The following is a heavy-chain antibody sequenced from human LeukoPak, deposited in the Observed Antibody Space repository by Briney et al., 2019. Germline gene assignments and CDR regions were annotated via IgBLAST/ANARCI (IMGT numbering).Heavy chain of an antibody. J-gene: IGHJ4*03. V-gene: IGHV1-2*06. CDR3: ARGCSGGSCYDYFDY. CDR1: GYTFTGYY. D-gene: IGHD2-15*01. CDR2: INPNSGGT. Sequence: GASVKVSCKASGYTFTGYYMHWVRQAPGQGLEWMGRINPNSGGTNYAQKFQGRVTMTRDTSISTAYMELSRLRSDDTAVYYCARGCSGGSCYDYFDYWGQGTTVTVSS.